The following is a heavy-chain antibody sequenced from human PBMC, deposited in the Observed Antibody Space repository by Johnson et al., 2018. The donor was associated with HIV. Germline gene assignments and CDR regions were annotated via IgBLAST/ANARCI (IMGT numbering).Heavy chain of an antibody. V-gene: IGHV3-7*01. J-gene: IGHJ3*02. CDR3: ARESTPWGADYVGYGFDI. CDR2: IKQDGSEK. Sequence: VQLVESGGGLVQPGGSLRLSCVVSGFTFSNSWMIWVRQAPGKGLEWVANIKQDGSEKYYVDSVNGRFSISRDTAKTSLYLQMNSLRDEDTAVYYCARESTPWGADYVGYGFDIWGQGTMVTVSS. CDR1: GFTFSNSW. D-gene: IGHD4-17*01.